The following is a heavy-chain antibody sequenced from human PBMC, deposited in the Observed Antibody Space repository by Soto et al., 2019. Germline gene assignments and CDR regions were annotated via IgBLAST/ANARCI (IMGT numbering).Heavy chain of an antibody. V-gene: IGHV1-18*04. CDR3: ARDDGIVVVPAARNSADAFDI. CDR1: GYTFTSYG. CDR2: ISAYNGNT. D-gene: IGHD2-2*01. Sequence: ASVKVSCKASGYTFTSYGISWVRQAPGQGLEWMGWISAYNGNTNYAQKLQGRVTMTTDTSTSTAYMELRSLRSDDTAVYYCARDDGIVVVPAARNSADAFDIWGQGTMATVSS. J-gene: IGHJ3*02.